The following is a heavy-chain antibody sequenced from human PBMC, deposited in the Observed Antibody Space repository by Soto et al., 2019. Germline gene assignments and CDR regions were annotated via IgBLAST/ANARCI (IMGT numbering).Heavy chain of an antibody. V-gene: IGHV4-38-2*02. CDR3: VRDRRNNYVYYFGMDV. CDR1: GYSISSGYY. J-gene: IGHJ6*02. CDR2: IFQTGST. Sequence: PSETLSLTXAVSGYSISSGYYWGWIRQPPGKGLEWIGSIFQTGSTYYNPSLKSRVTISLDTSKNQFSLNLNSVTAADTAVYYCVRDRRNNYVYYFGMDVWGQGTTVTVSS.